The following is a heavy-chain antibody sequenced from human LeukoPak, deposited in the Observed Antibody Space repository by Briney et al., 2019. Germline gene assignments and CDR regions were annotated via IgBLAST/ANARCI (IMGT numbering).Heavy chain of an antibody. J-gene: IGHJ3*02. CDR2: INTNTGNP. D-gene: IGHD3-22*01. V-gene: IGHV7-4-1*02. CDR3: ARGLDSSGYYLAAFDI. CDR1: GYTFTSYA. Sequence: ASVKVSCKASGYTFTSYAMNWVRQAPGQGLEWMGWINTNTGNPTYAQGFTGRFVFSLDTSVSTAYLQISSLKAEDTAVYYCARGLDSSGYYLAAFDIWGQGTMVTVSS.